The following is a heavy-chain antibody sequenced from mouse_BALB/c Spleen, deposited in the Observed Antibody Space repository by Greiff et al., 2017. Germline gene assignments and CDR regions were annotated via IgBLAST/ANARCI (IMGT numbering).Heavy chain of an antibody. CDR3: AKGYDGYRFYAMDY. CDR1: GYTFTDYE. J-gene: IGHJ4*01. Sequence: VQLHQSGAELVRPGASVTLSCKASGYTFTDYEMHWVKQTPVHGLEWIGAIDPETGGTAYNQKFKGKATLTADKSSSTAYMELRSLTSEDSAVYYCAKGYDGYRFYAMDYWGQGTSVTVSS. D-gene: IGHD2-3*01. CDR2: IDPETGGT. V-gene: IGHV1-15*01.